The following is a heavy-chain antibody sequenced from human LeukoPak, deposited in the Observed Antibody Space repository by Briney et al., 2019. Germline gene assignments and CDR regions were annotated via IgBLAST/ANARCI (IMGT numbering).Heavy chain of an antibody. D-gene: IGHD6-13*01. J-gene: IGHJ5*02. V-gene: IGHV4-39*07. CDR1: GASISSSSYY. CDR2: IYYSGST. Sequence: SETLSLTCSVSGASISSSSYYWGWIRQPPGKGLEWIGSIYYSGSTYYNPSLKSRVIISVDTSKNQFSLKLSSVTAADTAVYYCARVAAAGEVDPWGQGTLVTVSS. CDR3: ARVAAAGEVDP.